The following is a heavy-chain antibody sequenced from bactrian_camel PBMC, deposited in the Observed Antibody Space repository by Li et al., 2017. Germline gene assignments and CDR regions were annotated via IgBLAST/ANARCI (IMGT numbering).Heavy chain of an antibody. CDR3: AYHASYGFAY. CDR1: RDDVIRDC. V-gene: IGHV3S1*01. J-gene: IGHJ6*01. Sequence: HVQLVESGGGSVETGGSLRLSCTASRDDVIRDCITWFFQAPGKGLEWVSSINTGAGTTYYADSVKGRFTISRDDAKNTLYLQLNSLKTEDTAMYYCAYHASYGFAYWGQATQVTVS. CDR2: INTGAGTT. D-gene: IGHD5*01.